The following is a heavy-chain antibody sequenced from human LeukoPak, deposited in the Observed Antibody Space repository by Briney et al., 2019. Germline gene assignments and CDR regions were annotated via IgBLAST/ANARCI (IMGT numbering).Heavy chain of an antibody. V-gene: IGHV3-69-1*02. J-gene: IGHJ4*02. Sequence: GGSLRLSCAASGFTFSDYYMNWVRQAPGKGLEWVSSISSSSTIYYADSVKGRFAISRDNAKNSLYLQMNSLRAEDTAVYYCARDNSRFIVVVPAVRYWGQGTLVTVSS. D-gene: IGHD2-2*01. CDR1: GFTFSDYY. CDR3: ARDNSRFIVVVPAVRY. CDR2: ISSSSTI.